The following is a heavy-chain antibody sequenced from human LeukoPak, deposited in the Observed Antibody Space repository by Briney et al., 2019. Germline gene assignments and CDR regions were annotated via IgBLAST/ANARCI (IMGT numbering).Heavy chain of an antibody. J-gene: IGHJ4*02. CDR2: IYSGGST. CDR3: AREGCSSTSCYS. CDR1: GFTVSSNY. V-gene: IGHV3-53*01. D-gene: IGHD2-2*02. Sequence: PGGSLRLSCAASGFTVSSNYMSWVRQAPGKGLEWVSVIYSGGSTYYADSVKDRFTISRDNSKNTLYLQMNSLRAEDTAVYYCAREGCSSTSCYSWGQGTLVTVSS.